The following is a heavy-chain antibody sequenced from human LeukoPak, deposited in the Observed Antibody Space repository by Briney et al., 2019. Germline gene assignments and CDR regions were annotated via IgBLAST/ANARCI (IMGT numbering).Heavy chain of an antibody. CDR3: TTKTALWVRGVNVDY. D-gene: IGHD3-10*01. CDR2: IKSKTDGGTT. V-gene: IGHV3-15*01. J-gene: IGHJ4*02. Sequence: GGSLRLSCAASGFTFSNAWMSWVRQAPGKGLEWVGRIKSKTDGGTTDYAAPVEGRFTISRDDSKNTLYLQMNSLKTEDTAVYYCTTKTALWVRGVNVDYWGQGTLVTVSS. CDR1: GFTFSNAW.